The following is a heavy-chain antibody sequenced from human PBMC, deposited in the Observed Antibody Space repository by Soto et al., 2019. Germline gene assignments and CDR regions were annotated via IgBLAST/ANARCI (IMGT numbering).Heavy chain of an antibody. CDR2: IYWDDDT. J-gene: IGHJ4*02. Sequence: QITVKESGPTLVKPTQTLTLTCTFSGFSLSTNGLGVGWIRQPPGKALEWLGIIYWDDDTRSNPSLRSRLSITTGTSKNQVVLTMTNMAPVATATYYCAHNRQSDLGELSSPPTNFDYWGQGTLVTVSA. V-gene: IGHV2-5*02. D-gene: IGHD2-8*01. CDR3: AHNRQSDLGELSSPPTNFDY. CDR1: GFSLSTNGLG.